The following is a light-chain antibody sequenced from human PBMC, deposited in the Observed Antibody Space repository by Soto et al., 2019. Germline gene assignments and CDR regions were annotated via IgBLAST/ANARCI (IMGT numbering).Light chain of an antibody. CDR1: QSVSSN. CDR2: GAS. CDR3: QQLNSYPLT. J-gene: IGKJ4*01. V-gene: IGKV3-15*01. Sequence: EIVMTQSPATPSVSPGERATVSCRASQSVSSNLAWYQQKPGQAPRLLIYGASTRATGIPARFSGSGSGTDFTLTISSLQPEDFATYYCQQLNSYPLTFGGGTKVDIK.